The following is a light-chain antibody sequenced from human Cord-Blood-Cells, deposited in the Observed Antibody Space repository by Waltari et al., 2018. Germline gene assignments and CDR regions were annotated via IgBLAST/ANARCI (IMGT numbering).Light chain of an antibody. CDR3: SSYTSSSTLV. V-gene: IGLV2-14*01. CDR2: EVS. Sequence: QSALTQPASVSGSPGQSITISCTGTSSDVGGYPYVSWYQQHPGKAPKLMIYEVSNRPSGVSNRFSGSKSGNTASLTISGLQAEDEADYYCSSYTSSSTLVFGTGTKVTVL. CDR1: SSDVGGYPY. J-gene: IGLJ1*01.